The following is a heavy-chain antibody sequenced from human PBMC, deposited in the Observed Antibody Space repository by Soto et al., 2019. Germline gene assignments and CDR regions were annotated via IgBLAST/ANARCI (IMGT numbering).Heavy chain of an antibody. CDR1: GFTFSSYW. J-gene: IGHJ6*02. V-gene: IGHV3-74*01. CDR3: ARGELDPYYYYYGMDV. Sequence: GGSLRLSCAASGFTFSSYWMHWVRQAPGKGLVWVSRINSDGSSTSYADSVKGRFTISRDNAKNTLYLQMNSLRAEDTAVYYCARGELDPYYYYYGMDVWGQGTTVTVSS. D-gene: IGHD1-1*01. CDR2: INSDGSST.